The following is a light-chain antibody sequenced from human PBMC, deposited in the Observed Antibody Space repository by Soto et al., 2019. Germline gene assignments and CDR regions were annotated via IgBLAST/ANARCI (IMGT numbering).Light chain of an antibody. Sequence: DIQMTQSPSTLSASVGDRVTITCRASQSISSWLAWYQQKPGKAPKLLIYYASSLESGVPSRFSGSGSGTEFTLTISSLQPDDFATYYCQQYNSYWVTFGQGTKVEIK. V-gene: IGKV1-5*01. J-gene: IGKJ1*01. CDR3: QQYNSYWVT. CDR1: QSISSW. CDR2: YAS.